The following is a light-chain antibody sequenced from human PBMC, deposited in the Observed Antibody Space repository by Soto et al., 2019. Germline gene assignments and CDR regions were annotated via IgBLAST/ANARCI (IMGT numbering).Light chain of an antibody. J-gene: IGKJ1*01. Sequence: DIQMTQSPSSLSASVGDTVTITCRAGQTPKNYVNWYQQKPGKAPKLLIYAASNLQSGVPSRFSGSGSGADFILTISSLQPEDSATYYCQQSYSTPRTFGQGTKVEVK. V-gene: IGKV1-39*01. CDR2: AAS. CDR3: QQSYSTPRT. CDR1: QTPKNY.